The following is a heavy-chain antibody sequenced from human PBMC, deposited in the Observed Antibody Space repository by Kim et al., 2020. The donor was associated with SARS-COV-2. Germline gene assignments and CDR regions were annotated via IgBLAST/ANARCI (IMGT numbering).Heavy chain of an antibody. D-gene: IGHD3-22*01. Sequence: SVKVSCKASGGTFSSYAISWVRQAPGQGLEWMGGIIPIFGTANYAQKFQGRVTITADESTSTAYMELSSLRSEDTAVYYCARAGYYYDSSGYGDAFDIWGQGTMVTVPS. CDR3: ARAGYYYDSSGYGDAFDI. CDR1: GGTFSSYA. J-gene: IGHJ3*02. CDR2: IIPIFGTA. V-gene: IGHV1-69*13.